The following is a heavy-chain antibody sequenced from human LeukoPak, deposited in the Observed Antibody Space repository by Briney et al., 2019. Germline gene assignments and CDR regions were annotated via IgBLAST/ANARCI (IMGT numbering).Heavy chain of an antibody. V-gene: IGHV4-34*01. CDR3: ARNAAVAGMIFDY. CDR1: GGSLSGYY. J-gene: IGHJ4*02. D-gene: IGHD6-19*01. Sequence: SETLSLTCAVYGGSLSGYYWSWIRQPPGKGLEWIGEINHSGSTNYNPSLKSRVTISVDTSKNQFSLKLSSVTAADTAVYYCARNAAVAGMIFDYWGQGTLVTVSS. CDR2: INHSGST.